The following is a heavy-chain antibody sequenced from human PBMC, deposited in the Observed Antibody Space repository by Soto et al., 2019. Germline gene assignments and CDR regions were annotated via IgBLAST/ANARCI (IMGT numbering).Heavy chain of an antibody. V-gene: IGHV4-59*01. CDR2: IYYSGSS. CDR3: ARVILDYYDSSGLIRFDAFDI. J-gene: IGHJ3*02. CDR1: GGSISSYY. D-gene: IGHD3-22*01. Sequence: PSETLSLTCTVSGGSISSYYWSWIRQPPGKGLEWIGYIYYSGSSNYNPSLKSRVTISVDTSKNQFSLKLSSVTAADTAVYYCARVILDYYDSSGLIRFDAFDIWGQGTMVTVSS.